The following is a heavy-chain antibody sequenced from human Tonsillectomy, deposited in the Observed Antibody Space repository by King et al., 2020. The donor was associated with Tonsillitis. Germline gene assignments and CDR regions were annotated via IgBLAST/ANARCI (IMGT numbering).Heavy chain of an antibody. CDR2: ISSSSSYT. CDR3: ARDSGLDYYDSSGYPNDAFDI. CDR1: GFTFSDYY. J-gene: IGHJ3*02. Sequence: VQLVESGGGLVKPGGSLRLSCAASGFTFSDYYMSWIRQAPGKGLEGVSYISSSSSYTNYADSGKGRITISRDNAKNTLYLQMNSLRAEDTDLYYCARDSGLDYYDSSGYPNDAFDIWGQGTMVTVSS. D-gene: IGHD3-22*01. V-gene: IGHV3-11*06.